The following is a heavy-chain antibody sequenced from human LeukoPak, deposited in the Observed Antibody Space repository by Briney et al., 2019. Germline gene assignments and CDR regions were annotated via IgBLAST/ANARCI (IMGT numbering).Heavy chain of an antibody. CDR2: IYYSGST. Sequence: SETLSLTCAVYGGSFSSYYWSWIRQPPGMGLEWIGNIYYSGSTNYNPSLKSRVTISVDTSKNQFSLKLSSVTAADTAVYYCTRGSIAYYYMDVWGKGTTVTVSS. CDR3: TRGSIAYYYMDV. V-gene: IGHV4-59*01. CDR1: GGSFSSYY. J-gene: IGHJ6*03. D-gene: IGHD3-22*01.